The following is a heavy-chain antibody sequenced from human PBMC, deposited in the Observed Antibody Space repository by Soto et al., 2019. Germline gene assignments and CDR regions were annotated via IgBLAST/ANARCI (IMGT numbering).Heavy chain of an antibody. V-gene: IGHV1-18*04. CDR3: ARDKTYYDSSGYYPDGYYFDY. J-gene: IGHJ4*02. Sequence: ASVKVSCKASGYTFTSYGISWVLQAPGQGLEWMGWISAYNGNTNYAQKLQGRVTMTTDTSTSTAYMELRSLRSDDTAVYYCARDKTYYDSSGYYPDGYYFDYWGQGTLVTVSS. D-gene: IGHD3-22*01. CDR1: GYTFTSYG. CDR2: ISAYNGNT.